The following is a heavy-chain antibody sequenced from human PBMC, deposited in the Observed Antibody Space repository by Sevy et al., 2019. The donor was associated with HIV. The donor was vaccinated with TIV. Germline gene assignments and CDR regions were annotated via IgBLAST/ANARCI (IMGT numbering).Heavy chain of an antibody. CDR1: GGSISSYY. V-gene: IGHV4-59*01. CDR2: IYYTGST. D-gene: IGHD6-19*01. Sequence: SETLSLTCTVSGGSISSYYWSWIRQPPGKGLEWIGYIYYTGSTNYNPSLKSRVTISVDTSKNQLSLKLSSVTAADTAVYYCARELISGRYYGMDVWGQGTTVTVS. J-gene: IGHJ6*02. CDR3: ARELISGRYYGMDV.